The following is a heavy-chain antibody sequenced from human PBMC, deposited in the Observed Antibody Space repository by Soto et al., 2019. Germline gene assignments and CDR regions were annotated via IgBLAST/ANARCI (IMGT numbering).Heavy chain of an antibody. CDR3: AKYSNMSTGYIDF. J-gene: IGHJ4*02. CDR2: ISYDGSNK. Sequence: GGSLRLSCAASGFTFSNYGMHWVRQAPGKGLEWVAVISYDGSNKYYTDSVKGRFTISKGNSKNTLYLQMNSLRAEDTAVYYCAKYSNMSTGYIDFWGQGTLVTVSS. V-gene: IGHV3-30*18. CDR1: GFTFSNYG. D-gene: IGHD3-9*01.